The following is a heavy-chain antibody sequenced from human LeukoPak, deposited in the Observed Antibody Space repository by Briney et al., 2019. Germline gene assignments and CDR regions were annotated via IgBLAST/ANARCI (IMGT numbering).Heavy chain of an antibody. CDR1: GYSFTSLW. CDR3: ARRYGRPFDY. V-gene: IGHV5-51*01. J-gene: IGHJ4*02. Sequence: GESLKISCKGSGYSFTSLWIGWVRLMPGKGLEWMGIIYPGDSDTRYSPSFEGQVTISADKSISTAYLEWSNLKASDTAIYYCARRYGRPFDYWGQGTLVTVSS. D-gene: IGHD4-17*01. CDR2: IYPGDSDT.